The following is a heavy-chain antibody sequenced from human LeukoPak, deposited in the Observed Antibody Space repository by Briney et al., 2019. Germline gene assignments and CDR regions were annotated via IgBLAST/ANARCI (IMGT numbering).Heavy chain of an antibody. CDR1: GGSISSYY. CDR2: IYTSGST. Sequence: SETLSLTCTVSGGSISSYYWSWIRQPAGKGLEWIGRIYTSGSTNYNPSLKSRVTMSVDTSKNQFSLKLSSVTAADTAVYYCGRGGLGSVSMLGAPSRPLKIGYFNLWGRGTPVSVSS. CDR3: GRGGLGSVSMLGAPSRPLKIGYFNL. V-gene: IGHV4-4*07. J-gene: IGHJ2*01. D-gene: IGHD2/OR15-2a*01.